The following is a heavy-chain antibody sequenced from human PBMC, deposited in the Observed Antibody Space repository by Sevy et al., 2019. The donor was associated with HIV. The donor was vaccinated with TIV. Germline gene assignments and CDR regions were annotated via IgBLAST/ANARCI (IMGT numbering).Heavy chain of an antibody. J-gene: IGHJ4*02. Sequence: GGSLRLSCAASGSTFSKAWMTWVRQAPGRGLEWVGRIKSKTDGGTIDYAAPVKDRITISKDYSKITLYLQMNSLKTEDAALYYGSTGRYSSSIYFEHWGQGTLVTVSS. CDR2: IKSKTDGGTI. D-gene: IGHD6-6*01. CDR3: STGRYSSSIYFEH. CDR1: GSTFSKAW. V-gene: IGHV3-15*01.